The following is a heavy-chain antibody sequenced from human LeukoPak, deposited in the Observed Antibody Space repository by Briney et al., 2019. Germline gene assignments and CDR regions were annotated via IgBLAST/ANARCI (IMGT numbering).Heavy chain of an antibody. CDR1: GGTFSSYA. V-gene: IGHV1-69*05. CDR2: IIPIFGTA. CDR3: ARGRIVLMVYAIHDY. D-gene: IGHD2-8*01. Sequence: SVKVSCKASGGTFSSYAISWVRQAPGQGLEWMGGIIPIFGTANYAQKFQGRVTITTDESTSTAYMELSSRRSEDTAVYYCARGRIVLMVYAIHDYWGQGTLVTVSS. J-gene: IGHJ4*02.